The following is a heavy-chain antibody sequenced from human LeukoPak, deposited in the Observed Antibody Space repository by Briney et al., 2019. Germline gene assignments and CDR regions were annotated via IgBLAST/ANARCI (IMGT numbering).Heavy chain of an antibody. V-gene: IGHV3-53*01. CDR1: GFTVSSNY. CDR3: ASRATVTTDRFWFDP. CDR2: IYSGGST. J-gene: IGHJ5*02. D-gene: IGHD4-11*01. Sequence: GGSLRLSCAASGFTVSSNYMSWVRQAPGKGLKWVSVIYSGGSTYYADSVKGRFTISRDNSKNTLYLQMNSLRAEDTAVYYCASRATVTTDRFWFDPWGQGTLVAVSS.